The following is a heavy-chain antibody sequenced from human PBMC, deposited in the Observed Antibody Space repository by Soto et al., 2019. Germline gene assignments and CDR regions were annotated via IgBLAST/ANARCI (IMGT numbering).Heavy chain of an antibody. J-gene: IGHJ4*02. CDR2: ISYDGSNK. CDR1: GFAFSSYA. V-gene: IGHV3-30-3*01. Sequence: GGSLRLSCAASGFAFSSYAMHWVRQAPGKGLEWVALISYDGSNKYSADSVKGRFTISRDNSKNTLYLQMNSLRAEDTAVYYCARAQWPRYYYFDYWGQGTLVTVSS. CDR3: ARAQWPRYYYFDY. D-gene: IGHD6-19*01.